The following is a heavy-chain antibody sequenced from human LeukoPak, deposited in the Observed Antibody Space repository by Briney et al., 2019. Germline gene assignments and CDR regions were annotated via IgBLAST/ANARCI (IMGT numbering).Heavy chain of an antibody. J-gene: IGHJ4*02. D-gene: IGHD6-19*01. CDR2: INHSGST. V-gene: IGHV4-34*01. Sequence: SETLSLTCAVYGGSFSGYYWSWIRQPPGKGLEWIGEINHSGSTNYNPSLKSRVTISVDTSKNQFSLKLSSVTAADTAVYYCARSAVAGTGGGIDYWGQGTLVTVSS. CDR1: GGSFSGYY. CDR3: ARSAVAGTGGGIDY.